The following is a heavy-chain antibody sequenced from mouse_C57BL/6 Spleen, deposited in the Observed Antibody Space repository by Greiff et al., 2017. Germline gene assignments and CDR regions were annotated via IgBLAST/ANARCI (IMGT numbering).Heavy chain of an antibody. D-gene: IGHD3-2*02. CDR3: ARHSSGYGGEFAY. CDR1: GYTFTSYW. V-gene: IGHV1-55*01. Sequence: VQLQQPGAELVKPGASVKMSCKASGYTFTSYWITWVKQRPGQGLEWIGDIYPGSGSTNYNEKFKSKATLTVDTSSSTAYMQLSSLTSEDSAVYYCARHSSGYGGEFAYWGQGTLVTVSA. J-gene: IGHJ3*01. CDR2: IYPGSGST.